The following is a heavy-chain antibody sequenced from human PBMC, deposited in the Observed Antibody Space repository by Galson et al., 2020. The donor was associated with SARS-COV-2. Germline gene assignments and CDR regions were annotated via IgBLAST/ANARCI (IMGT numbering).Heavy chain of an antibody. J-gene: IGHJ4*02. CDR1: GGTISSSSNY. D-gene: IGHD2-15*01. Sequence: SETLSLTCAASGGTISSSSNYWGRIRQPPGKELEWIGSIYYRGSAGHNPSLNSRVTMSVDTSKNQFPLKQRSVTAADTAVYYSARRGEVVAWVYWGQGTLVIVSS. CDR3: ARRGEVVAWVY. CDR2: IYYRGSA. V-gene: IGHV4-39*01.